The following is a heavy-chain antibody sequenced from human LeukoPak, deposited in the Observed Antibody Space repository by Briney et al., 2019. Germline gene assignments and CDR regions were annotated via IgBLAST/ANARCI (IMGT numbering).Heavy chain of an antibody. Sequence: ASVKVSCKASGYTFTGYYMHWVRQAPGQGLEWMGWINPNSGGTNYAQKFQGWVTMTRATSISTAYMELSRLRSDDTAVYYCARGASDSYYFDYWGQGTLVTVSS. CDR2: INPNSGGT. D-gene: IGHD1-26*01. V-gene: IGHV1-2*04. J-gene: IGHJ4*02. CDR1: GYTFTGYY. CDR3: ARGASDSYYFDY.